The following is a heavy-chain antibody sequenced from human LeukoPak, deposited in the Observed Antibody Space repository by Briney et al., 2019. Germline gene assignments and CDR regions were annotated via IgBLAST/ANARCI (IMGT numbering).Heavy chain of an antibody. CDR1: GYSVSDYW. J-gene: IGHJ2*01. D-gene: IGHD4-17*01. CDR3: ARPVSVTGYWYFDL. Sequence: GESLKISCKASGYSVSDYWIGWVRQMPGKGLESMGIIYPDDSDARYSPSFQGQVTISADKSVSTAYLQWSSLKASDTAMYYCARPVSVTGYWYFDLWGRGTLVTVSS. V-gene: IGHV5-51*01. CDR2: IYPDDSDA.